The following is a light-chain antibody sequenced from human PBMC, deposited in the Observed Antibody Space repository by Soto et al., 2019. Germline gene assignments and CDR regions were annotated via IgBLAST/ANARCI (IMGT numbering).Light chain of an antibody. V-gene: IGKV3-20*01. CDR3: QHYDGSPRT. CDR1: QSVKSNY. Sequence: ETVLTQSPGTVSLSPGERATLSCRTSQSVKSNYLAWYQQKPGQAPRLLIYGVFNRATGITDRFSGSGSGTDFTLTISGLEPEDSAVYYCQHYDGSPRTFCQGTKLEIK. J-gene: IGKJ2*01. CDR2: GVF.